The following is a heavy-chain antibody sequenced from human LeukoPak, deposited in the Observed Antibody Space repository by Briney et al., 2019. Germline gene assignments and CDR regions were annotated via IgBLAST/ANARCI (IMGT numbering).Heavy chain of an antibody. CDR1: LDSTTSNF. J-gene: IGHJ4*02. V-gene: IGHV4-4*02. Sequence: SSETLSLTCTVSLDSTTSNFWSWVRQPPGKGLEWIGEIHKSGSPNYNPSLQSRVTISIDRSRNQIALELSSVTAADTAVYYCAREILGGFNPGAYWGQGTLVTVSS. D-gene: IGHD1-14*01. CDR2: IHKSGSP. CDR3: AREILGGFNPGAY.